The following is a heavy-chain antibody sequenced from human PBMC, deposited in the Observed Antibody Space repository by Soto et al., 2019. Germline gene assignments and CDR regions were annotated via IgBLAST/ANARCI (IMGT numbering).Heavy chain of an antibody. CDR2: IYYSGST. CDR3: ARGDVDTAMADYFDY. V-gene: IGHV4-59*01. J-gene: IGHJ4*02. CDR1: YGSISSYY. Sequence: PSWTLSLTWTFSYGSISSYYWSWILKNPVKVLECIGYIYYSGSTNYNPSLKSRVTISVDTSKNQFSLKLSSVTAADTAVYYCARGDVDTAMADYFDYWGQGTLVTVSS. D-gene: IGHD5-18*01.